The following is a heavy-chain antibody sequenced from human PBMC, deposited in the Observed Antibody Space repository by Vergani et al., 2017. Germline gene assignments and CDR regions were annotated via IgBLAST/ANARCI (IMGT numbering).Heavy chain of an antibody. Sequence: QLQLQESGPGLVKPSETLSLTCTVSGGSISSSRYYWGWIRQPPGKGLEWIGSIYYSGSTYYNPSLKSRVTISADTSKNQFSLRLNSVTAADTAVYSCARPLREGRDGYVTGAFDLWGQGTVVIVSS. CDR3: ARPLREGRDGYVTGAFDL. D-gene: IGHD5-24*01. V-gene: IGHV4-39*01. CDR2: IYYSGST. CDR1: GGSISSSRYY. J-gene: IGHJ3*01.